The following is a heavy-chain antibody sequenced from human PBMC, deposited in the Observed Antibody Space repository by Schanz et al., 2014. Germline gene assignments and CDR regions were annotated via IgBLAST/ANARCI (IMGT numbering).Heavy chain of an antibody. V-gene: IGHV3-33*06. CDR1: GFTFSAYG. D-gene: IGHD4-17*01. CDR3: AKDPHRDYGGKPQTFDI. CDR2: IWFDGKNK. Sequence: QVQLVESGGGVVQPGRSLRLSCAASGFTFSAYGMHWVRQAPGKGADWVAVIWFDGKNKFYADSVKGRFTISRDNSKNTLYLQMSSLRAEDTALYCSAKDPHRDYGGKPQTFDIWGQGARVTVSS. J-gene: IGHJ3*02.